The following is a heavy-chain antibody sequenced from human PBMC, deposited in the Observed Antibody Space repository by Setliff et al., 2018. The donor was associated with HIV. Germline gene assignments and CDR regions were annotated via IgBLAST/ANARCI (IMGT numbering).Heavy chain of an antibody. V-gene: IGHV4-59*11. CDR3: ARDWNHYFYYMDV. CDR1: GGSISSHY. J-gene: IGHJ6*03. CDR2: IYYSGST. D-gene: IGHD1-1*01. Sequence: PSETLSLTCTVSGGSISSHYWSWIRQPPGKGLEWIGYIYYSGSTNYNPSLKSRVTISVDTSMNQFSLKLASVTAADTAVHYCARDWNHYFYYMDVWGKGTTVTVSS.